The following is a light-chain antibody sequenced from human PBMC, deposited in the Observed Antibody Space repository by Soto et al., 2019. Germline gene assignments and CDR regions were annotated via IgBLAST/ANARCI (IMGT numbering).Light chain of an antibody. CDR1: QSVRSW. V-gene: IGKV1-5*03. CDR3: QQYDTYTWT. CDR2: KAS. J-gene: IGKJ1*01. Sequence: DIKMTQSPSTLSATVGDRVTITCRASQSVRSWLAWYQQKPGKAPKLLIYKASGLESGVPSRFSGSGSGTDFTLTISSLQPDDFATYYCQQYDTYTWTFGQGSKV.